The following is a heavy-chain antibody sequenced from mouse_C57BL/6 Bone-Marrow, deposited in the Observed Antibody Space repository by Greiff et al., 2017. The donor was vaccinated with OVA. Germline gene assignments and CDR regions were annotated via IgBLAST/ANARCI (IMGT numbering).Heavy chain of an antibody. CDR2: INYDGSST. J-gene: IGHJ1*03. D-gene: IGHD1-1*01. Sequence: EVQLQASEGGLVQPGSSMKLSCTASGFTFSDYYMAWVRQVPDKGLEWVANINYDGSSTYYLDSLKSRFIISRDNAKNILYLQMSSLKSEDTATYYGARSPAPYYYGSSYGWYFDVWGTGTTVTVSS. CDR1: GFTFSDYY. CDR3: ARSPAPYYYGSSYGWYFDV. V-gene: IGHV5-16*01.